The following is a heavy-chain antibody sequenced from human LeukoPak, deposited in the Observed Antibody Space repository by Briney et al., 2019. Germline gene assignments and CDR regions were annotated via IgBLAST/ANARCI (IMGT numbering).Heavy chain of an antibody. J-gene: IGHJ4*02. CDR3: ARWAWDS. CDR1: GFTVNSDY. CDR2: IYSDGGT. V-gene: IGHV3-53*01. Sequence: GGSLRLSCAASGFTVNSDYMSWVRQAPGKGLEWVSVIYSDGGTKYADPVKGRFTISRDNSKNTVYLQMNSLRVEDTAVYYCARWAWDSWGQGTLVTVSS.